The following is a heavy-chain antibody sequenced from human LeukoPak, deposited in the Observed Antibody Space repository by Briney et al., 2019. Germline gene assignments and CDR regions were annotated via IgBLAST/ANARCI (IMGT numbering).Heavy chain of an antibody. Sequence: ASVKVSCKASGYTFTSYDINWVRQATGQGLEWMGWMNPNSGNTDYAQKFQGRFTITINTSISTAYMELSSLRSEDTAVYYCARAFGGHDEWYYLDYWGQGTLVTVSS. D-gene: IGHD5-12*01. CDR1: GYTFTSYD. J-gene: IGHJ4*02. CDR3: ARAFGGHDEWYYLDY. V-gene: IGHV1-8*03. CDR2: MNPNSGNT.